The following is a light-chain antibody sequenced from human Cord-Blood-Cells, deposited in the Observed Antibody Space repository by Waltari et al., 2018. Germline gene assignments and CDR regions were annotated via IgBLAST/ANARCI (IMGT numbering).Light chain of an antibody. CDR3: MQALQTPPT. J-gene: IGKJ1*01. CDR1: QSLLHSNGYNY. V-gene: IGKV2-28*01. Sequence: DIVMTQSPLSLPVTPGEPASISCRSSQSLLHSNGYNYLDWYLQKPEQSPQHLIYLGSNRASGVPDRFSGSRSGTDFTLKISRVEAEDVGVYYCMQALQTPPTFGQGTKVEIK. CDR2: LGS.